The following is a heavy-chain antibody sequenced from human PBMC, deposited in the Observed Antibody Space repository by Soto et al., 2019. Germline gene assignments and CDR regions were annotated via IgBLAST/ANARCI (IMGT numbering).Heavy chain of an antibody. Sequence: ASVKVSCKASGYTFTGYYMHWVRQAPGQGLEWMGWINPNSGGTNYAQKFQGRVTMTRDTSISTAYMELSRLRSDDTAVYNCARGTTQEGLAYCYYDMDVWGQGTMVTVSS. CDR1: GYTFTGYY. V-gene: IGHV1-2*02. D-gene: IGHD1-26*01. J-gene: IGHJ6*02. CDR3: ARGTTQEGLAYCYYDMDV. CDR2: INPNSGGT.